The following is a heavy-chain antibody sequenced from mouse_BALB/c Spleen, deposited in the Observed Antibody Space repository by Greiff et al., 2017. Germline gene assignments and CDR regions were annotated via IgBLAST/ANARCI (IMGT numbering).Heavy chain of an antibody. J-gene: IGHJ3*02. Sequence: EVKLMESGGGLVQPGGSLRLSCATSGFTFTDYYMSWVRQPPGKALEWLGFIRNKANGYTTEYSASVKGRFTISRDNSQSILYLQMNTLRAEDSATYYCARDIGLWWGQGTLVTVSA. CDR3: ARDIGLW. CDR1: GFTFTDYY. V-gene: IGHV7-3*02. D-gene: IGHD1-3*01. CDR2: IRNKANGYTT.